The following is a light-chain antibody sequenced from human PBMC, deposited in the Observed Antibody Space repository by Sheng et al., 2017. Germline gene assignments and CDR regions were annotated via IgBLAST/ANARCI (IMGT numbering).Light chain of an antibody. J-gene: IGLJ2*01. Sequence: SYELTQPPSVSVSPGQTARITCSGDALPKQFAYWYQVKSGRAPVLVMSKDSERPSGIPERFSGSSSGTTATLIITAVQADDEADYFCQSSDSSGAFEVFGGGTKLTVL. CDR3: QSSDSSGAFEV. CDR1: ALPKQF. CDR2: KDS. V-gene: IGLV3-25*03.